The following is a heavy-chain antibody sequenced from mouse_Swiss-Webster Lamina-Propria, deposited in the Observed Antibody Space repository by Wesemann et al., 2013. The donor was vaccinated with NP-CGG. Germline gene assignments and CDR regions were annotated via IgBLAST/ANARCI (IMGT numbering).Heavy chain of an antibody. CDR2: IWAGGST. CDR3: ASFYGSSPAWFAY. J-gene: IGHJ3*01. D-gene: IGHD1-1*01. Sequence: GPGLVAPSQSLSITCTVSGFSLTSYGVHWVRQPPGKGLEWLGVIWAGGSTNYNSALMSRLSISKDNSKSQVFLKMNSLQTDDTAMYYCASFYGSSPAWFAYWGQGTLVTVSA. CDR1: GFSLTSYG. V-gene: IGHV2-9*02.